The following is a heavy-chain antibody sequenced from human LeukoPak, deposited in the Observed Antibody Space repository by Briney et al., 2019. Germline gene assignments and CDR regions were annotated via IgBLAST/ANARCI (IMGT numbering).Heavy chain of an antibody. V-gene: IGHV3-33*01. J-gene: IGHJ4*02. CDR2: IRYDGSNK. CDR1: GFTFTSHG. D-gene: IGHD1-26*01. Sequence: GGSLRLSCAASGFTFTSHGMHWVRQAPGKGLEWVAHIRYDGSNKYYADSVKGRFTISRDNAKNSLYLQMNSLRVEDTSVYYCARLRGLYSGAYRYQTAFEFWGQGSLLTVSS. CDR3: ARLRGLYSGAYRYQTAFEF.